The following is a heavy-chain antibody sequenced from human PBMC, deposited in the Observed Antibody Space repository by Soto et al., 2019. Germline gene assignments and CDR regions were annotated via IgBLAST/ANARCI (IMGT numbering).Heavy chain of an antibody. CDR3: ARVSIVGGSYQYWYFDL. Sequence: EVQLVESGGGLVQPGGSLRLSCAASGFTFSSYDMHRVRQATGKGLEWVSAIGTAGDTYYPGSVKGRFTISRENAKNSLYLQMNSLRAEDTAVYYCARVSIVGGSYQYWYFDLWGRGTLVTVSS. D-gene: IGHD1-26*01. CDR1: GFTFSSYD. CDR2: IGTAGDT. V-gene: IGHV3-13*01. J-gene: IGHJ2*01.